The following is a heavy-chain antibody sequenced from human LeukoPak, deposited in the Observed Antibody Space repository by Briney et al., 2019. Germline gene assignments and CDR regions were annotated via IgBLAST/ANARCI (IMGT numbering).Heavy chain of an antibody. V-gene: IGHV3-23*01. D-gene: IGHD6-13*01. CDR1: GFTFTNYA. CDR3: ANEKRIAAAGTVGFDY. CDR2: ISGSGGNT. Sequence: GGSLRLSCAASGFTFTNYAMSWVRQAPGKGLEWVSAISGSGGNTYYADSAKGRFTISRDNSKNTLYLQMNSLRAEDTAIYYCANEKRIAAAGTVGFDYWGQGTLVTVSS. J-gene: IGHJ4*02.